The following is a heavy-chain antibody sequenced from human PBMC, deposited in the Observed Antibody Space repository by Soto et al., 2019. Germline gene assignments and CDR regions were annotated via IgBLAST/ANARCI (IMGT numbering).Heavy chain of an antibody. CDR2: MNPNSGNT. CDR1: GYTFTSYD. D-gene: IGHD3-10*01. J-gene: IGHJ6*02. CDR3: AREIAYGSGSRSYYGMDV. Sequence: QVQLVQSGAEVKKPGASVKVSCKASGYTFTSYDINWVRQATGQGLEWMGWMNPNSGNTGYAQRFQGRVTMTRNTSISTAYMELSSLRSEDTAVYYCAREIAYGSGSRSYYGMDVWGQGTTVTVSS. V-gene: IGHV1-8*01.